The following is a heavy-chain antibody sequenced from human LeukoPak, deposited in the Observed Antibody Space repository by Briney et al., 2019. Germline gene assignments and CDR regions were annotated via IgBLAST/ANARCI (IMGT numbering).Heavy chain of an antibody. Sequence: PSETLSLTCTVSGGSINRRSYHWGWIRQPPGKGLEWIGSMYYSGTTYYNPSLKSRLTMSVDTFKNQFSLELSSVTAADTAVYYCVHWEGYCSSASCYGNWFDPWGQGTLVTVSS. V-gene: IGHV4-39*07. CDR3: VHWEGYCSSASCYGNWFDP. J-gene: IGHJ5*02. D-gene: IGHD2-2*01. CDR2: MYYSGTT. CDR1: GGSINRRSYH.